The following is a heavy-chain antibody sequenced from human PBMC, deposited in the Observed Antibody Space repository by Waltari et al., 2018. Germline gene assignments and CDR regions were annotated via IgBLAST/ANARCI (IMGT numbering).Heavy chain of an antibody. J-gene: IGHJ4*02. CDR3: ARELGGTPGTGYFDY. D-gene: IGHD7-27*01. CDR2: IIPILGTA. CDR1: GGTFSSYA. V-gene: IGHV1-69*12. Sequence: QVQLVQSGAEVKKPGSSVKVSCKASGGTFSSYAISWVRQAPGQGLEWMGGIIPILGTANYAQKFQGRVTMTADESTSTAYMEVSSLRSEDTAVYYWARELGGTPGTGYFDYWGQGTLVTVSS.